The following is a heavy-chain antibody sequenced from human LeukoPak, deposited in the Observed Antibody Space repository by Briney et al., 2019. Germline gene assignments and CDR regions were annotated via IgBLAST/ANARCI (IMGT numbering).Heavy chain of an antibody. CDR2: ISGSGGST. D-gene: IGHD4-17*01. CDR3: AKDMVVYGDQGSWYFDL. V-gene: IGHV3-23*01. CDR1: GFTFSSDA. Sequence: GGSVRLSCAASGFTFSSDAMSWVRQAPGKGLEWVSSISGSGGSTYYADSVKGRFTISRDNSKNTLYLQMNSLRAEDTAVYYCAKDMVVYGDQGSWYFDLWGRGTLVTVSS. J-gene: IGHJ2*01.